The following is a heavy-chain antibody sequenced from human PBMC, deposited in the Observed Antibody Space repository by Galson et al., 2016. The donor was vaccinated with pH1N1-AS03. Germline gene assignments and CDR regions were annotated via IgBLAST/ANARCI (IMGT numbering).Heavy chain of an antibody. CDR2: IIPILGIT. J-gene: IGHJ5*02. CDR1: GGTFSKYT. D-gene: IGHD3-10*01. Sequence: SVKASCKASGGTFSKYTFNWVRQAPGQGLEWMGRIIPILGITNYAQKFQDRVTITADKSTSTAYMELSSLRSEDTAMYYCATGYLWSYCFDPWGQGTLVTVSS. CDR3: ATGYLWSYCFDP. V-gene: IGHV1-69*02.